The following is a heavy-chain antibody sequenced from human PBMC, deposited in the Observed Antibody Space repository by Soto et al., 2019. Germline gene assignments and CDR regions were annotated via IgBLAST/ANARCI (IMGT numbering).Heavy chain of an antibody. CDR3: ATSGWNVDFYYYYGMDV. CDR2: IYHSGNT. Sequence: SETLSLTCAVSGDSVTRSNWWSWVRQSPGRGLEWIGEIYHSGNTKYNPSLKSRITMSVDKAKNQFSLKMTSVTAADTAVYYCATSGWNVDFYYYYGMDVWGQGTTVTVSS. V-gene: IGHV4-4*02. J-gene: IGHJ6*02. D-gene: IGHD6-19*01. CDR1: GDSVTRSNW.